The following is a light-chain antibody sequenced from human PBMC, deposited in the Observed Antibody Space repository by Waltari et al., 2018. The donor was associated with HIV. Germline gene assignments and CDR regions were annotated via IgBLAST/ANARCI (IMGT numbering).Light chain of an antibody. J-gene: IGLJ1*01. CDR2: QDI. Sequence: SYELTQPPSVSVSPGQTATITCSGDKLGDKSVFWYQQKPGQSPVLFISQDIKRPSGIPERFSGSNSGNTATLTISGTQAMDEADYYCQAWDSSTAVFGTGTKVTVL. V-gene: IGLV3-1*01. CDR1: KLGDKS. CDR3: QAWDSSTAV.